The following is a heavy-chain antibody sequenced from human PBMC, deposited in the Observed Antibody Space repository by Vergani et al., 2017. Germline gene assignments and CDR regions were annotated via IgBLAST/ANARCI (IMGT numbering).Heavy chain of an antibody. CDR2: FDPEDGET. V-gene: IGHV1-24*01. CDR1: GYTLTELS. D-gene: IGHD6-13*01. Sequence: QVQLVQSGAEVKKPGASVKFSCKVSGYTLTELSMHWVRQAPGKGLEWIGGFDPEDGETIYAQKFQGRVTMTEETSTDTAYMELSSLRSEDTAVYYCATDGYSSSWYNWFDPWGQGTLVTVSS. J-gene: IGHJ5*02. CDR3: ATDGYSSSWYNWFDP.